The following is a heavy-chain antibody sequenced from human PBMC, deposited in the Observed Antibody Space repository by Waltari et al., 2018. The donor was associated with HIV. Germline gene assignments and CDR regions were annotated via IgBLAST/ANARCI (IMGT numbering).Heavy chain of an antibody. V-gene: IGHV3-74*01. Sequence: VQLVESGGGSIKTGGSLRLSCAASGFSVSNHWMDWVRQGPGKGPVTGTSIKSVGRSRNYADSVKARLVITRDNARNTVYLQLNRRRVEDTAIYFWARASHYIESRTRDGYYYLDVWGRGTRSAVSS. D-gene: IGHD2-15*01. CDR1: GFSVSNHW. J-gene: IGHJ4*02. CDR3: ARASHYIESRTRDGYYYLDV. CDR2: IKSVGRSR.